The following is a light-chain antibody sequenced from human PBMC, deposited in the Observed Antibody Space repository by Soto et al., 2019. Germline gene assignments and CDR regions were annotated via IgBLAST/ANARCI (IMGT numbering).Light chain of an antibody. Sequence: EIVLTQSPGTLSLSPGERATLSCRASQSVSSNLAWYQQKPGQAPRLLIHGASTRATGIPARFSGSGSGTEFTLTISSLQSEDFAVYYCQQYNNWPPTFGQGTKV. CDR2: GAS. V-gene: IGKV3-15*01. CDR1: QSVSSN. J-gene: IGKJ1*01. CDR3: QQYNNWPPT.